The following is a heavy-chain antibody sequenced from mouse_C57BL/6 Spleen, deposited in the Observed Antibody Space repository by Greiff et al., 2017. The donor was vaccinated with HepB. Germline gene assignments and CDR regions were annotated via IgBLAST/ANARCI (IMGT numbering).Heavy chain of an antibody. CDR2: INPSTGGT. D-gene: IGHD1-1*01. CDR1: GYSFTGYY. V-gene: IGHV1-42*01. CDR3: ARSLLPHWYFDV. Sequence: VQLQQSGPELVKPGASVKISCKASGYSFTGYYMNWVKQSPEKSLEWIGEINPSTGGTTYNQKFKAKATLTVDKSSSTAYMQLKSLTSEDSAVYYCARSLLPHWYFDVWGTGTTVTVSS. J-gene: IGHJ1*03.